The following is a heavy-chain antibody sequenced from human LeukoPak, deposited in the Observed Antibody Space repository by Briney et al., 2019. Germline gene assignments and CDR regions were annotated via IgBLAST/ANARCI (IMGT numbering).Heavy chain of an antibody. Sequence: GESLQISWKGFGYIFTNFWIGWGRQMPGKGLELMGIIYPGDSDTRYSPSFQGQVTISADKSISTAYLQWSSLKASDTAMYYCATRYYYGSGSHYYYYGMDVWGQGTTVTVSS. V-gene: IGHV5-51*01. D-gene: IGHD3-10*01. CDR3: ATRYYYGSGSHYYYYGMDV. J-gene: IGHJ6*02. CDR2: IYPGDSDT. CDR1: GYIFTNFW.